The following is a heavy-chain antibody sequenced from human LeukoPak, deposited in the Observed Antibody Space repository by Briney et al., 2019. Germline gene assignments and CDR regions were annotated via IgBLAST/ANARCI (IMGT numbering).Heavy chain of an antibody. V-gene: IGHV4-59*02. D-gene: IGHD4/OR15-4a*01. CDR3: ARDHLPAGAPGYYMNV. Sequence: RPSETLSLTCTVSGGSVRSHFWSWIRQPPGKGLEWIGYIYNSGITNYNPSLKSRVTMSVDTSKNQFSLMLRSVTAADTAVYYCARDHLPAGAPGYYMNVWGKGTTVTVSS. J-gene: IGHJ6*03. CDR2: IYNSGIT. CDR1: GGSVRSHF.